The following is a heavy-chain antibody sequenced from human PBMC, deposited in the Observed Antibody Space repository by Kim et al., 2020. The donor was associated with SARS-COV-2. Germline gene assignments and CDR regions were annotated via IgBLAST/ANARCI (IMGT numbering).Heavy chain of an antibody. D-gene: IGHD3-10*01. J-gene: IGHJ4*02. CDR2: IKQDGSEK. CDR1: GFTFSSYW. CDR3: ARERWFGELLPYFDY. V-gene: IGHV3-7*03. Sequence: GGSLRLSCAASGFTFSSYWMSWVRQAPGKGLEWVANIKQDGSEKYYVDSVKGRFTISRDNAKNSLYLQMNSLRAEDTAVYYCARERWFGELLPYFDYWGQGTLVTVSS.